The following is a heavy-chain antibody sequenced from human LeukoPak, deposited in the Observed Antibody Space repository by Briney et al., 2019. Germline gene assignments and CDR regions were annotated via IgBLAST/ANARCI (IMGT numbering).Heavy chain of an antibody. J-gene: IGHJ4*02. CDR1: GFTVSSNY. Sequence: GGSLRLSCAASGFTVSSNYMSWVRQAPGKGLEWVSAISGSGGSTYYADSVKGRFTISRDNSKNTLYLQMNSLRAEDTAVYYCAKDLNIPHGYWGQGTLVTVSS. D-gene: IGHD2/OR15-2a*01. CDR2: ISGSGGST. CDR3: AKDLNIPHGY. V-gene: IGHV3-23*01.